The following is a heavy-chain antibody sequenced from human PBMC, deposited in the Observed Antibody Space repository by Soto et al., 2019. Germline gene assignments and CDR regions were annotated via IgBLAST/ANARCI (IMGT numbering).Heavy chain of an antibody. CDR1: GYTFSNYY. J-gene: IGHJ4*02. D-gene: IGHD2-15*01. Sequence: GASVKVSCKASGYTFSNYYMQWVRQAPGQGLEWMGIINPNDGTTSYALKFRGRVTMSRDTPTSTVYMELSSLRSEDTAVYYCGRVDRGSGRCYRFDYWGQGILVTVSS. CDR3: GRVDRGSGRCYRFDY. CDR2: INPNDGTT. V-gene: IGHV1-46*01.